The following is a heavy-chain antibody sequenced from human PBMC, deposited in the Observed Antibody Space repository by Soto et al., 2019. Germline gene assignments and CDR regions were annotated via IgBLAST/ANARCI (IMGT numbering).Heavy chain of an antibody. CDR2: ISDSGKST. CDR3: VKGLKWELPLER. J-gene: IGHJ4*02. Sequence: EVQLLESGGGLVQPGDSLRLSCAASGFTFTNYALSWVRQAPGKGLEWVSAISDSGKSTYYADSVRGRFSISRDTSKSTLSLQMNSLRAEDSALYYCVKGLKWELPLERWGQGTLVTVSS. D-gene: IGHD1-26*01. CDR1: GFTFTNYA. V-gene: IGHV3-23*01.